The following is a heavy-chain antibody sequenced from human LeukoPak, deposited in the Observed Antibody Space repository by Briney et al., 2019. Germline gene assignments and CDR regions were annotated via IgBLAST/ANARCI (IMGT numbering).Heavy chain of an antibody. CDR1: GGTFSSYA. CDR3: ARSNLQYYDILTGYSGPQGSAHDAFDI. Sequence: SVKVSCKASGGTFSSYAISWVRQAPGQGLEWMGRIIPILGIANYAQKFQGRVTITADKSTSTAYMELSSLRSEDTAVYYCARSNLQYYDILTGYSGPQGSAHDAFDIWGQGTMVTVSS. D-gene: IGHD3-9*01. V-gene: IGHV1-69*04. CDR2: IIPILGIA. J-gene: IGHJ3*02.